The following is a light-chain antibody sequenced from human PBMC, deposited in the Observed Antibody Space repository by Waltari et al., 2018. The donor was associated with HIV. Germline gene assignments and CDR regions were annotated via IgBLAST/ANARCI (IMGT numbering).Light chain of an antibody. CDR1: ISDIRSYS. Sequence: QSVLTQPPSVSAAPGQKVTISCSGSISDIRSYSVYWYQQLPGTAPSRLIFYTYKRPSGSHYRFAPIKPGTSATLEIAELQTGDEADYYCSTWDNSLSIGVFGGVTKLTVL. CDR2: YTY. V-gene: IGLV1-51*01. CDR3: STWDNSLSIGV. J-gene: IGLJ3*02.